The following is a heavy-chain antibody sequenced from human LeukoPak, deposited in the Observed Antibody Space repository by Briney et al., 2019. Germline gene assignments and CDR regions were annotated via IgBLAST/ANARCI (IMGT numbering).Heavy chain of an antibody. CDR3: TREGCSGGSCSDVY. J-gene: IGHJ4*02. V-gene: IGHV3-49*03. Sequence: GGSLRLSCTASGFTFGDYAMSWFRQAPGKGLEWVGFIRSKAYGGTTEYAASVKGRFTISGDDSKSIAYLQMNSLKTEDTAVYYCTREGCSGGSCSDVYWGQGTLVTVSS. CDR1: GFTFGDYA. CDR2: IRSKAYGGTT. D-gene: IGHD2-15*01.